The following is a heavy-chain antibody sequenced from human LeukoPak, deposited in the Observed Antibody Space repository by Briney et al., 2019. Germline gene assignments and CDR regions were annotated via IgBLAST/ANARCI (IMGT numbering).Heavy chain of an antibody. D-gene: IGHD6-13*01. CDR2: INHSGST. V-gene: IGHV4-30-2*01. CDR1: GGSISSGGYY. CDR3: ARLKQQLVLERLMDV. Sequence: NRSETLSLTCIVSGGSISSGGYYWSWIRQPPGKGLEWIGEINHSGSTNYNPSLKSRVTISVDTSKNQFSLKLSSVTAADTVVYYCARLKQQLVLERLMDVWGQGTTVTVSS. J-gene: IGHJ6*02.